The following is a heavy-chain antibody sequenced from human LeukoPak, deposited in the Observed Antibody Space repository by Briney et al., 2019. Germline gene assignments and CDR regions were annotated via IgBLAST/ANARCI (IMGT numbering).Heavy chain of an antibody. D-gene: IGHD2/OR15-2a*01. CDR3: TKQVSCDTTTCYAGMPPDY. CDR2: ISGSDGSK. J-gene: IGHJ4*02. Sequence: GGSLRLSCAASGFSFSRYAMSWVRQTPEKGLEWVSVISGSDGSKYYADAVKGRFTTCRADSRNTVYLQRNNLTAEYTAVYYCTKQVSCDTTTCYAGMPPDYWGQGTLVTVSS. V-gene: IGHV3-23*01. CDR1: GFSFSRYA.